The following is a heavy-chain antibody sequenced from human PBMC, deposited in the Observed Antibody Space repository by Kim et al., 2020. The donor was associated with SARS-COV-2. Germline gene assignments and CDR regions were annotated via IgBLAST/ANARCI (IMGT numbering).Heavy chain of an antibody. CDR1: VYTFTSYG. CDR3: ARTTVQGNDYYYMDV. D-gene: IGHD1-1*01. J-gene: IGHJ6*03. CDR2: ISAYNGNT. Sequence: ASVKVSCKASVYTFTSYGISWVRQAPGQGLEWMGWISAYNGNTNYAQKLQGRVTMTTDTSTSTAYMELRSLRSDDTAVYFCARTTVQGNDYYYMDVWGKGTTVTVSS. V-gene: IGHV1-18*01.